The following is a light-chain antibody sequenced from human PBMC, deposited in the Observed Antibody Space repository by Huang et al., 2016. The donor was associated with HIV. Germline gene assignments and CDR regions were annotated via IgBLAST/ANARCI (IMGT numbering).Light chain of an antibody. CDR2: GAS. CDR3: QQYNDWPPI. CDR1: QSVNSY. Sequence: IVMTQSPVTLSVSPGERATLSCRASQSVNSYLAWYQQKPGQAPRLLIYGASTRATGFPPRFSGSGSGTEFTLTISSLQSEDSAVYYCQQYNDWPPIFGGGTKVEIK. J-gene: IGKJ4*01. V-gene: IGKV3-15*01.